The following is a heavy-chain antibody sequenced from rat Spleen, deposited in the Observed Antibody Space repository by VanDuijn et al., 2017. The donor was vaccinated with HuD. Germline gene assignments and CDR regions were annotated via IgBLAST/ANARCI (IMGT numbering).Heavy chain of an antibody. V-gene: IGHV5-31*01. CDR2: ISYDGSTT. J-gene: IGHJ2*01. CDR1: GFTFNNYW. Sequence: EVQLVESGGGLVQPGRSLKLSCVVSGFTFNNYWMTWIRQAPGKGLEWVATISYDGSTTYYRDSVKGRFTISRDNAKSTLSLQMDSLRSDDTATYYCARRHYGYTDYFDYWGQGVMVTVSS. CDR3: ARRHYGYTDYFDY. D-gene: IGHD1-9*01.